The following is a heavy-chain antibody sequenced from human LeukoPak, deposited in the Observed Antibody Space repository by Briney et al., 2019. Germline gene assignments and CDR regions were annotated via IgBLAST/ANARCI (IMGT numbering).Heavy chain of an antibody. J-gene: IGHJ4*02. CDR2: INPNSGGT. D-gene: IGHD2-15*01. CDR1: GYTFTGYY. V-gene: IGHV1-2*02. Sequence: ASVKVSFKASGYTFTGYYMHWVRQAPGQGLEWMGWINPNSGGTNYAQKFQGRVTMTRDTSISTAYMELSRLRSDDTAVYYCARSYCSGGSCYRYWFDYWGQGTLVTVSS. CDR3: ARSYCSGGSCYRYWFDY.